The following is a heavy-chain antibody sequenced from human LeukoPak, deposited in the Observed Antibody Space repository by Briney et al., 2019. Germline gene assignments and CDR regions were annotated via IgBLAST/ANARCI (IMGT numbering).Heavy chain of an antibody. CDR1: GFTFTAYH. D-gene: IGHD3-22*01. V-gene: IGHV1-2*02. Sequence: ASVKVSCKASGFTFTAYHMHWVRQAPGQGLEWMGWINPNSGGTNYAQKFQGRVTMTRDTSISTAYMELSGLRSDDTAVYYCARGPTYYSDSSGYYSPYYFDYWGQGTLVTVSS. J-gene: IGHJ4*02. CDR3: ARGPTYYSDSSGYYSPYYFDY. CDR2: INPNSGGT.